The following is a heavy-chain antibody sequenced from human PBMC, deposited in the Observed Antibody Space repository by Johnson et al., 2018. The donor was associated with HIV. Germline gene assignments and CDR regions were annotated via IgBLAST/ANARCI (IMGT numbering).Heavy chain of an antibody. CDR1: GFTFDDYA. V-gene: IGHV3-9*01. CDR3: ARDNYSSGWYWAFGDAFDI. CDR2: IRWNSGSI. Sequence: VQLVESGGGLVQPGRSLRLSCAASGFTFDDYAMHWVRQAPGKGLEWVSGIRWNSGSIGYADSVKGRFPISRDNAKNSLYLQMNSLSAEDTAVYYCARDNYSSGWYWAFGDAFDIWGQGTMVTVSS. J-gene: IGHJ3*02. D-gene: IGHD6-19*01.